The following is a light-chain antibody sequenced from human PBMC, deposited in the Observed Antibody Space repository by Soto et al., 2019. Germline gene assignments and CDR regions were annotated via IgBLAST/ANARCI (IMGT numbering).Light chain of an antibody. CDR3: QQYDDTPPT. Sequence: DIVMTQSPDSLAVSLGERATINCKSSRSVLNSSNNKNYLAWYQQKPGQPPKLLIYWASTRESGVPDRFSGSGSGTDFTLTISSLQAEDVAVYYCQQYDDTPPTFGQGTKVEIK. V-gene: IGKV4-1*01. CDR2: WAS. CDR1: RSVLNSSNNKNY. J-gene: IGKJ1*01.